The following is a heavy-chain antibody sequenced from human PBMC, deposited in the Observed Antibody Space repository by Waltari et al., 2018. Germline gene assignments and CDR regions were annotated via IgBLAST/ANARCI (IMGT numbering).Heavy chain of an antibody. CDR3: VRDGLIHAADY. J-gene: IGHJ4*02. CDR1: GFTFSSYS. CDR2: INGDGSAK. Sequence: EVQLVESGGGLVKPGGSLRLSCAASGFTFSSYSMNWVRQAPGKGLEWVANINGDGSAKNYMDSVRGRFTISRDNAKNSVYMQLNSLRDDDTAVYYCVRDGLIHAADYWGQGTLVSVSS. V-gene: IGHV3-7*01. D-gene: IGHD2-15*01.